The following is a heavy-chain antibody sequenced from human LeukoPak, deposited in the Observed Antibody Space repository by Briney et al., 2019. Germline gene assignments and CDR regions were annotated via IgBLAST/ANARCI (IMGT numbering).Heavy chain of an antibody. J-gene: IGHJ4*02. CDR2: ISGSGGST. D-gene: IGHD3-3*01. V-gene: IGHV3-23*01. Sequence: GGSLRLSCAVSGFIFSSYAMYWVRQAPGKGLEWVSGISGSGGSTYYGDSVKGRFTISRDNSKNTLYLQMNSLRAEDTAVYYCAKDDSPGKEWLEVIDYWGQGTLVTVPS. CDR3: AKDDSPGKEWLEVIDY. CDR1: GFIFSSYA.